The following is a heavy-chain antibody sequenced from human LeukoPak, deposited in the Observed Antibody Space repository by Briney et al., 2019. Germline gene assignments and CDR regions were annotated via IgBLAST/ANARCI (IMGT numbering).Heavy chain of an antibody. CDR2: ISAYNGNT. CDR3: ARVLPVCSSTSCYMYYFDY. J-gene: IGHJ4*02. Sequence: ASVTVSCTASGYTFTSYGISWVRQAPGQGLEWMGWISAYNGNTNYAQKLQGRVTMTTDTSTSTAYMELRSLRSDDTAVYYCARVLPVCSSTSCYMYYFDYWGQGTLVTVSS. CDR1: GYTFTSYG. V-gene: IGHV1-18*01. D-gene: IGHD2-2*02.